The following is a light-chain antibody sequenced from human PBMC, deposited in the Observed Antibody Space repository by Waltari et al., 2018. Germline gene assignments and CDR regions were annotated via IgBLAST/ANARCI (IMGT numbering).Light chain of an antibody. CDR3: QQRASWPPRYS. CDR2: DAS. J-gene: IGKJ2*03. V-gene: IGKV3-11*01. Sequence: EIVLTQSPATLSLSPGDRANLSCRASQTLSSYVSWYQQRPGQAPRLFIYDASKRATGIPARFSGSGSGADFTLTISDLEPEDSAVYYCQQRASWPPRYSFGQGTKLEFK. CDR1: QTLSSY.